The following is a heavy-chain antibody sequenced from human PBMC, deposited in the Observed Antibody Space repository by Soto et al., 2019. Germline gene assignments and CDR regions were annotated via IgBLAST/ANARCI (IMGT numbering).Heavy chain of an antibody. J-gene: IGHJ6*02. CDR1: GGSISSEYFH. D-gene: IGHD2-21*02. CDR3: AREDDGGDRDYYGLDF. Sequence: SETLSHTCAVSGGSISSEYFHWTWIRQSPGKGLEWIGYIHYTGSIMYNPSFKSRLTMAVDTTKNQFSLQLTSVTAADTAVYFCAREDDGGDRDYYGLDFWGQGTTVTVSS. V-gene: IGHV4-30-4*08. CDR2: IHYTGSI.